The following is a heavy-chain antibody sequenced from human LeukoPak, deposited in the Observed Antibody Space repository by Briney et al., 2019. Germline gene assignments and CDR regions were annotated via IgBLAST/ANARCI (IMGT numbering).Heavy chain of an antibody. CDR2: INHSGST. CDR1: GGSFSGYY. D-gene: IGHD5-18*01. V-gene: IGHV4-34*01. Sequence: SVTPSLTCAVYGGSFSGYYWSWIRQPPGKGLEWIGEINHSGSTNYNPSLTSRVTISVDTSKNQFSLKLSSVTGADTAVYYCARGRDTAMGYYYGMDVWGKGTTVTVSS. J-gene: IGHJ6*04. CDR3: ARGRDTAMGYYYGMDV.